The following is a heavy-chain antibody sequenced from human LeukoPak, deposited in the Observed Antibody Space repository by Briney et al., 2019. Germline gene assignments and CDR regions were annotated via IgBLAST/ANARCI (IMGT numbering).Heavy chain of an antibody. CDR3: ARGEPLGGWELLAGAEYFQH. D-gene: IGHD1-26*01. CDR2: INPNSGGA. CDR1: GYIFTSFS. Sequence: ASVKVSCKTSGYIFTSFSITWVRQAPGQGLEWMGWINPNSGGANYAQKFQGWVTMTRDTSISTAYMELSRLRSDDTAVYYCARGEPLGGWELLAGAEYFQHWGQGTLVTVSS. J-gene: IGHJ1*01. V-gene: IGHV1-2*04.